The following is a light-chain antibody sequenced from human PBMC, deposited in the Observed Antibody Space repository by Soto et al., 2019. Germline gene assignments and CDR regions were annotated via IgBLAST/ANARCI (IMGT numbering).Light chain of an antibody. Sequence: QSALTQPASVSGSPEQSITISCTGPGSDVGSFDLVSWYQQHPGKAPKLIIFEGSKRPSGVSDRFSGSKADNRASLTISGLQAEDEAEYYCSSYAGSLPGVFGGGTKLTVL. J-gene: IGLJ3*02. CDR1: GSDVGSFDL. CDR3: SSYAGSLPGV. V-gene: IGLV2-23*01. CDR2: EGS.